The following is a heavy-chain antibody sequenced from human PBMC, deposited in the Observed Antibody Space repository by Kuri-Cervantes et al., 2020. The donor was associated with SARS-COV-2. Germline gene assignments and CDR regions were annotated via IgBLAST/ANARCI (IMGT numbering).Heavy chain of an antibody. V-gene: IGHV3-23*01. CDR2: ISGSGGST. J-gene: IGHJ4*02. CDR3: AKDIGLGMGIDY. CDR1: GFTFSSYA. D-gene: IGHD7-27*01. Sequence: GESLKISCAASGFTFSSYAMSWVRQAPGKGLEWVSAISGSGGSTYYADSVKGRFTISRDNSKNYLYLQMTSMRAEDTALYYCAKDIGLGMGIDYWGQGTLVTVSS.